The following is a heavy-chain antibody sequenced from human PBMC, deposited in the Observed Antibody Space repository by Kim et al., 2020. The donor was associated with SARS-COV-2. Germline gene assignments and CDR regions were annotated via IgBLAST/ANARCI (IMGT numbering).Heavy chain of an antibody. Sequence: SVKVSCKASGGTFSSYAISWVRQAPGQGLEWMGRIIPILGIANYAQKFQGRVTITADKSTSTAYMELSSLRSEDTAVYYCARDRGPSGGYPDYWGQGTLVTVSS. CDR1: GGTFSSYA. D-gene: IGHD3-22*01. V-gene: IGHV1-69*04. CDR3: ARDRGPSGGYPDY. J-gene: IGHJ4*02. CDR2: IIPILGIA.